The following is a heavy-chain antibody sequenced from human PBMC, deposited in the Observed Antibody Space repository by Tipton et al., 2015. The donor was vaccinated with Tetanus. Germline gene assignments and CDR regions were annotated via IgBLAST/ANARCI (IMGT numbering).Heavy chain of an antibody. CDR2: IYYSGST. D-gene: IGHD4-17*01. J-gene: IGHJ2*01. CDR1: GGSISSYY. Sequence: LRLSCTVSGGSISSYYWSWIRQPPGKGLEWIGYIYYSGSTNYNPSLKSRVTISVDTSKSQFSLKLSSVTAADTAVYYCAGRDIYGDYHRYFDLWGRGTLVTVSS. CDR3: AGRDIYGDYHRYFDL. V-gene: IGHV4-59*01.